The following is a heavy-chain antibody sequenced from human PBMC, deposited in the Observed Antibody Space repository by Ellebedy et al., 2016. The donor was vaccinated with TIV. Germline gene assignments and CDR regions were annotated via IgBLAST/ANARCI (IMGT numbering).Heavy chain of an antibody. V-gene: IGHV1-2*02. CDR1: GYTFTGYH. J-gene: IGHJ6*02. CDR3: ARDYSSGWFHYGMDV. CDR2: INSNNGGT. Sequence: AASVKVSCKASGYTFTGYHIHWVRQAPGQGLQWMGWINSNNGGTAYAQRYQGRVIMTRDTSISTVFMELSSLRSDDTAVYYCARDYSSGWFHYGMDVWGQGTTVTVSS. D-gene: IGHD6-19*01.